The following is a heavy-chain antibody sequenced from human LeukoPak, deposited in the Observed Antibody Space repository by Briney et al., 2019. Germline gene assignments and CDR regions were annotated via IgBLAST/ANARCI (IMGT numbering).Heavy chain of an antibody. CDR2: INPNSGGT. CDR3: AREVYDSSGYYYFP. Sequence: VASVKVSCKSPGYTFTGYYMRWVRQAPGQGLEWMGWINPNSGGTNYAQKFQGRVTMTRDTSISTAYMELSRLRSDDTAVYYCAREVYDSSGYYYFPWGQGTLVTVSS. V-gene: IGHV1-2*02. J-gene: IGHJ5*02. D-gene: IGHD3-22*01. CDR1: GYTFTGYY.